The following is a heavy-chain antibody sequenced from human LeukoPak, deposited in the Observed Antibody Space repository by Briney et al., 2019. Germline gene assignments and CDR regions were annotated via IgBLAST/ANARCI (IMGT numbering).Heavy chain of an antibody. D-gene: IGHD5-18*01. V-gene: IGHV4-34*01. CDR1: GGSFSGYY. CDR2: INHSGST. CDR3: ARASSHSLGYYYYMDV. J-gene: IGHJ6*03. Sequence: SETLSLTCAVYGGSFSGYYWSWIRQPPGKGLEWIGEINHSGSTNYNPSLKSRVTMSVDTSKNQFSLKLSSVTAADTAVYYCARASSHSLGYYYYMDVWGKGTTVTISS.